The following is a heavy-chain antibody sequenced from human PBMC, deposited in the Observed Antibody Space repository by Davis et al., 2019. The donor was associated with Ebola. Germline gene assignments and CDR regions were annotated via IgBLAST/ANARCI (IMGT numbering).Heavy chain of an antibody. D-gene: IGHD3-3*01. CDR2: ISSSSSTI. V-gene: IGHV3-48*02. CDR1: GFTFSNAW. CDR3: ASAGVVIF. J-gene: IGHJ4*02. Sequence: GESLKISCAASGFTFSNAWMSWVRQAPGKGLEWVSYISSSSSTIYYADSVKGRFTISRDNAKNSLYLQMNSLRDEDTAVYYCASAGVVIFWGQGTLVTVSS.